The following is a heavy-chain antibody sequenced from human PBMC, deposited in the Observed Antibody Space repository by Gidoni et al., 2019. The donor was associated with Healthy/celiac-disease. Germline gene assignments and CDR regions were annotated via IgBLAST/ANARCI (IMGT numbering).Heavy chain of an antibody. D-gene: IGHD2-2*01. J-gene: IGHJ5*02. V-gene: IGHV3-21*01. CDR1: GFTFSSYS. CDR3: ARDAGYQMGNWFDP. Sequence: EVQLVESGGGLVKPGGSLRLSCAASGFTFSSYSMNWVRQAPGKGLEWVSSISSSSSYMYYADSVKGRFTISRDNAKNSLYLQMNSLRAEDTAVYYCARDAGYQMGNWFDPWGQGTLVTVSS. CDR2: ISSSSSYM.